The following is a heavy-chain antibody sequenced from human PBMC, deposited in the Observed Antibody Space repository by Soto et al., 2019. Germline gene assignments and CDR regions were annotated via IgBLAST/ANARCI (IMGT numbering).Heavy chain of an antibody. CDR3: AKGRGYGYGDYWFDY. Sequence: EVQLLESGGGLVQPVGSLILSCAASGFTFASYAMTWVSQAPGKGLEWVSDIRGSGGGTYYADSVKGRFTISRDNSKITLYLQMNSLRTEDTAVYYCAKGRGYGYGDYWFDYWGQGTLVTVSS. V-gene: IGHV3-23*01. J-gene: IGHJ4*02. D-gene: IGHD4-17*01. CDR1: GFTFASYA. CDR2: IRGSGGGT.